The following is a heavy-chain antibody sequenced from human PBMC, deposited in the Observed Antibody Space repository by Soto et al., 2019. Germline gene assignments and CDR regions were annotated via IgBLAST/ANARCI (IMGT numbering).Heavy chain of an antibody. CDR2: IYYSGST. J-gene: IGHJ4*02. CDR3: ARQRNGGFSSSYYFDY. Sequence: SETLSLTCTVSGGYISSSSYYWGWIRQPPGKGLEWIGSIYYSGSTYYNPSLKRRVTISVDTSKNQFSLKLSSVTAADTAVYYCARQRNGGFSSSYYFDYWGQGTLVTVSS. CDR1: GGYISSSSYY. V-gene: IGHV4-39*01. D-gene: IGHD6-6*01.